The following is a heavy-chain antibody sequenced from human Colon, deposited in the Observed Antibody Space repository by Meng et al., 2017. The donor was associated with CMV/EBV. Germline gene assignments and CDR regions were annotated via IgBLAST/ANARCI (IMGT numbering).Heavy chain of an antibody. CDR3: AKNIDTFHGY. V-gene: IGHV4-39*07. CDR2: VYYTGRP. CDR1: GGSVSSSTYY. D-gene: IGHD2/OR15-2a*01. J-gene: IGHJ4*02. Sequence: SETLSLTCNVTGGSVSSSTYYWAWIRQPPGKGLEWVGSVYYTGRPFYSTSVKSRVTISLDLSKNQFSLKLKSVTAADTAVYYCAKNIDTFHGYWGQGTLVTVFS.